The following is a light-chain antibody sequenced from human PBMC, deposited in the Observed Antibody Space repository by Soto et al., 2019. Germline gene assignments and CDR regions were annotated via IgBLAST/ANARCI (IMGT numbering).Light chain of an antibody. J-gene: IGKJ4*01. CDR1: QSVSSSY. CDR2: GAS. Sequence: DIVLTQSPGTLSLSPGERATLSCRASQSVSSSYLAWYQQKPGQAPRLLIYGASIRATGIPDRFSGSGSGKDFTLTISRLEPEDCAVYYCQQYGSSPLTFGGGTKVEIK. V-gene: IGKV3-20*01. CDR3: QQYGSSPLT.